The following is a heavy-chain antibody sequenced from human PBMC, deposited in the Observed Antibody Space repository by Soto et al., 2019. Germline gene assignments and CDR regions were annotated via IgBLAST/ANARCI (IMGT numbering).Heavy chain of an antibody. CDR1: GYTFTSYD. J-gene: IGHJ5*02. CDR3: ARVPEDGMGWYDP. V-gene: IGHV1-18*01. CDR2: ISAYNGNT. Sequence: QVQLVQSGAEVKKPGASVKVSCKASGYTFTSYDITWVRQAPGQGLEWMGWISAYNGNTNYAQSLQGRVTMTPDTSKTTADMELGSMTCDERAVYYCARVPEDGMGWYDPCGEASLVAVSS. D-gene: IGHD1-26*01.